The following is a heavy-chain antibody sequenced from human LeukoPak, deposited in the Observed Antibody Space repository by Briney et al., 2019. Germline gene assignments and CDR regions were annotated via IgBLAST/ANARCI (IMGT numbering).Heavy chain of an antibody. V-gene: IGHV3-21*04. CDR3: AREIRYYFDY. CDR2: ISSGSNYI. CDR1: GFTFTNFG. D-gene: IGHD3-10*01. J-gene: IGHJ4*02. Sequence: GGSLRLSCAASGFTFTNFGMAWVRQAPGKGLEWVSSISSGSNYIYYSDSVKGRFTISRDNAKDSMYLQMNSLRAEDTAVYYCAREIRYYFDYWGQGTLVTVSS.